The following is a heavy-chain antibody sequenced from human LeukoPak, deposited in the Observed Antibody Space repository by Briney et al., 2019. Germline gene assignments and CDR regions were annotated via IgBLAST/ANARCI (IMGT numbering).Heavy chain of an antibody. CDR3: ARDPETKRGRDGLDY. J-gene: IGHJ4*02. Sequence: PGGPLRLSCAASGFTFSNDWMSWVRQAPGKGLEWMASIKGDGSDKYYVDSVKGRFTISRDNAKNSMYLQMNSLRAEDTAVYYCARDPETKRGRDGLDYWGPGTLVIVSS. V-gene: IGHV3-7*01. D-gene: IGHD1-14*01. CDR2: IKGDGSDK. CDR1: GFTFSNDW.